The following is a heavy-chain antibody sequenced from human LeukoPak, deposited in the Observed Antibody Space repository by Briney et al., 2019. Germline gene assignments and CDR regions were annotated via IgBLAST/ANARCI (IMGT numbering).Heavy chain of an antibody. CDR1: GGSISSYY. CDR2: IYFSGST. V-gene: IGHV4-59*01. Sequence: PSETLSLTCSVYGGSISSYYWSWIRQPPGKGLEWIGYIYFSGSTNYNPSLKSRVTISVDTSKKQFSLKLSSVTAADTAVYYCARNYYDFWSGYDTDYYYGMDVWGQGTTVTVSS. CDR3: ARNYYDFWSGYDTDYYYGMDV. J-gene: IGHJ6*02. D-gene: IGHD3-3*01.